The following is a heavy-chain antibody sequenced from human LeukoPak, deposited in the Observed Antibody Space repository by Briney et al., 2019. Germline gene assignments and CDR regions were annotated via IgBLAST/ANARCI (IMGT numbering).Heavy chain of an antibody. J-gene: IGHJ4*02. Sequence: ASVKVSCKASGYTFTSYGISWVRQAPGQGLEWMGWISAYNGNTNYAQKLQGRVTMTTDTSTSTAYMELRSLRSDDTAVYYCARDRGYYGERGYFDYWGQGTLVTVPS. CDR3: ARDRGYYGERGYFDY. CDR2: ISAYNGNT. D-gene: IGHD3-10*01. V-gene: IGHV1-18*01. CDR1: GYTFTSYG.